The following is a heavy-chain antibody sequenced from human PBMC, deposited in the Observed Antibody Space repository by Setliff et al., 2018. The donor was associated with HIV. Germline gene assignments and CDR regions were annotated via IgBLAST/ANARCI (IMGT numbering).Heavy chain of an antibody. CDR3: AKDRRAHSFGYSTYSYYYGMDV. D-gene: IGHD5-18*01. Sequence: QPGGSLRLSCAASGFTFSSYGMHWVRQAPGKGLEWVTVIWNDGSKKYYVDSVKGRFTISRDNSKNTLYLQMNSLRAEDTAVYYCAKDRRAHSFGYSTYSYYYGMDVWGQGTTVTVSS. V-gene: IGHV3-33*06. CDR2: IWNDGSKK. J-gene: IGHJ6*02. CDR1: GFTFSSYG.